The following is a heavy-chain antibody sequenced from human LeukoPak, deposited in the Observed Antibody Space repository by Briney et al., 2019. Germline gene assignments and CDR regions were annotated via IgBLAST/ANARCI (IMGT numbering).Heavy chain of an antibody. D-gene: IGHD3-22*01. V-gene: IGHV4-4*07. CDR2: IYTSGRT. Sequence: PSETLSLTCTVSGGSISSYYWSWIRQPAGKGLEWIGRIYTSGRTDSNPSLKGRVTMSADTSKNQFSLKMSSVTAADTAVYYCAREAVGYDSSGHYSSYLYYMDVWGKGTTVTVSS. CDR3: AREAVGYDSSGHYSSYLYYMDV. J-gene: IGHJ6*03. CDR1: GGSISSYY.